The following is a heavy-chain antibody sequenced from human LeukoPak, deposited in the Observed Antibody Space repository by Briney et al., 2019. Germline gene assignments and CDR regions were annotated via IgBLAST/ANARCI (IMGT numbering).Heavy chain of an antibody. J-gene: IGHJ5*02. CDR2: IYYSGST. CDR3: ARDREGWFDP. Sequence: SETLSLTCTVSGGSISSYYWSWIRQPPGKGLEWIGYIYYSGSTNYNPSLKSRVTMSVDTSKNQFSLKLSSVTAADTAVYYCARDREGWFDPWGQGTLVTVSS. CDR1: GGSISSYY. V-gene: IGHV4-59*12.